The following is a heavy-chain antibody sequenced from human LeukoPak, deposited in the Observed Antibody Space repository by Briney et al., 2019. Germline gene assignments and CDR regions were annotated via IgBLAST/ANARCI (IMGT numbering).Heavy chain of an antibody. CDR3: ARDLDGGNANWFDP. J-gene: IGHJ5*02. D-gene: IGHD4-23*01. CDR2: INPNRGGT. Sequence: ASVKVSCEASGYTFTGYYMHWVRQAPGQGLEWMGRINPNRGGTNYAQKFQGRVTMTRDTSISTAYMELSRLRSDDTAVYYCARDLDGGNANWFDPWGQGTLVTVSS. V-gene: IGHV1-2*06. CDR1: GYTFTGYY.